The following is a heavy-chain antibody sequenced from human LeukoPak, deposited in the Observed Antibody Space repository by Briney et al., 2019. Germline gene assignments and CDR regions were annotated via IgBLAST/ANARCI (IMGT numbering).Heavy chain of an antibody. Sequence: SETLSLTCTVSGGSISTYYWSWIRQPPGKGLEWIAYIDYSATTNYNPSLKSRVTISVDTSKNQFSLKLSSVTAADTAVYYCARDSRRELLHAFDIWGQGTMVTVSS. V-gene: IGHV4-59*01. CDR2: IDYSATT. D-gene: IGHD1-26*01. CDR1: GGSISTYY. J-gene: IGHJ3*02. CDR3: ARDSRRELLHAFDI.